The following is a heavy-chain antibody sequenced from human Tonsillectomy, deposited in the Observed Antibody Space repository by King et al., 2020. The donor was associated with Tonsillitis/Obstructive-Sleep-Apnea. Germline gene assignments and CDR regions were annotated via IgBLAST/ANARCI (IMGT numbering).Heavy chain of an antibody. V-gene: IGHV2-26*01. J-gene: IGHJ4*02. CDR3: SRTSDFCIGYFAGAFYY. Sequence: QVTLKESGPVLVKPTETLTLTCTVSGFSLSNARMGVSWIRQPPGKALEWLTHIFSDDEKSYSTSLKTRLSISKDTSKSHVVLTLTNMDPVDTATYYCSRTSDFCIGYFAGAFYYWGQGTLVTVSS. D-gene: IGHD3-3*01. CDR1: GFSLSNARMG. CDR2: IFSDDEK.